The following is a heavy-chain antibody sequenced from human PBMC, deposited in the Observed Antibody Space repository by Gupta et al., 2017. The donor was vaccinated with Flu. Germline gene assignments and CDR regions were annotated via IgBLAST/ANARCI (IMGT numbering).Heavy chain of an antibody. V-gene: IGHV3-33*01. CDR3: AREVVGATAGYLDY. CDR1: GFTFSSYG. CDR2: IWYDGSNK. Sequence: QVQLVESGGGVVQPGRSLRLSCAASGFTFSSYGMHWVRQAPGKGLEWVAVIWYDGSNKYYADSVKGRFTISRDNSKNTLYLQMNSLRAEDTAVYYCAREVVGATAGYLDYWGQGTLVTVSS. D-gene: IGHD1-26*01. J-gene: IGHJ4*02.